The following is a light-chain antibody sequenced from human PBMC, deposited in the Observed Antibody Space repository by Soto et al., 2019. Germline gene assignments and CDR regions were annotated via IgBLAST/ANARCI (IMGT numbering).Light chain of an antibody. CDR3: MQGTHWPPYT. Sequence: DVVMTQSPLSLPVTLGQPASISCRSSQSLAYSDGNTYLNWFQQRPGQSPRRLIYKVSNRDSGGPGRFRCSGSGTDFTLQISRVEAEDVGVYYCMQGTHWPPYTFGQGTKLEIK. CDR2: KVS. CDR1: QSLAYSDGNTY. V-gene: IGKV2-30*01. J-gene: IGKJ2*01.